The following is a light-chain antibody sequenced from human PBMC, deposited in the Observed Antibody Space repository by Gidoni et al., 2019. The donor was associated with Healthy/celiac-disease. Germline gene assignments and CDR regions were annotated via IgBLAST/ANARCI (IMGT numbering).Light chain of an antibody. V-gene: IGKV3-11*01. Sequence: IVLTQSPATLSLSPGERATLSCRASQSVSSYFAWYQQKPGQAPRLLIYDASNRATGIPARFSGSGSGTDVTLTISSLEPEDFAVYYCQQRSNWPPYTFGQXTKLEIK. CDR1: QSVSSY. J-gene: IGKJ2*01. CDR3: QQRSNWPPYT. CDR2: DAS.